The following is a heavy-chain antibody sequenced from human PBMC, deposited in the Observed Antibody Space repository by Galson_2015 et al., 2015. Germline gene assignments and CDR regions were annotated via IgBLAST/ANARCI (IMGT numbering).Heavy chain of an antibody. CDR1: GFTFSSYG. CDR2: TSYDGSNK. V-gene: IGHV3-30*18. J-gene: IGHJ4*02. D-gene: IGHD3-10*01. CDR3: AKEGELKGRSNFDY. Sequence: SLRLSCAASGFTFSSYGMHWVRQAPGKGLEWVAVTSYDGSNKYYADSVKGRFTISRDNSKNTLYLQMNSLRAEDTAVYYCAKEGELKGRSNFDYWGQGTLVTVSS.